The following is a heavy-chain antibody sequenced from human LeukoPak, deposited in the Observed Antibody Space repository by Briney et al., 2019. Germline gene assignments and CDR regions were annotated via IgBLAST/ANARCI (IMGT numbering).Heavy chain of an antibody. CDR2: IYGGDTT. CDR3: ARGNRDSGSYTRGYFDY. CDR1: GFTVNSNL. Sequence: GGSLRLSCAASGFTVNSNLMSWVRQAPGKGLEWVSVIYGGDTTYYADSVKGRFTISRDISKNTLYLQMNSLRAEDTAVYYCARGNRDSGSYTRGYFDYWGQGALVTVSS. J-gene: IGHJ4*02. V-gene: IGHV3-53*01. D-gene: IGHD1-26*01.